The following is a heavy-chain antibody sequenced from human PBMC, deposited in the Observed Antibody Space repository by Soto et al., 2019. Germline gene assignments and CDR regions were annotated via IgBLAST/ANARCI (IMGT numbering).Heavy chain of an antibody. Sequence: SETLSLTCTVSGGSISSGGYYWSWIRQHPGKGLEWIGYIYYSGSTYYNPSLKSRVTISVDTSKNQFSLKLSSVTAADTAVYYCARVGLRAAGTGGDAFDIWGQGTMVTVSS. CDR3: ARVGLRAAGTGGDAFDI. V-gene: IGHV4-31*03. CDR1: GGSISSGGYY. CDR2: IYYSGST. D-gene: IGHD6-13*01. J-gene: IGHJ3*02.